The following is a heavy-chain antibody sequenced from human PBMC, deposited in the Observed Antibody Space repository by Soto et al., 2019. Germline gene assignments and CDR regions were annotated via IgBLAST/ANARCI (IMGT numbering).Heavy chain of an antibody. V-gene: IGHV1-18*01. CDR3: ARGVGWEPLDY. Sequence: QVQLVQSGAEVKKPGASVKVSCKASGYTFSSYGIRWVRQAPGQGLEWMGWINAYNGNTNYAQKLQGRVTMTTDTAMSTGDMELSSLRSDGTAVYYCARGVGWEPLDYWGQGTLVTVSS. D-gene: IGHD1-26*01. CDR1: GYTFSSYG. CDR2: INAYNGNT. J-gene: IGHJ4*02.